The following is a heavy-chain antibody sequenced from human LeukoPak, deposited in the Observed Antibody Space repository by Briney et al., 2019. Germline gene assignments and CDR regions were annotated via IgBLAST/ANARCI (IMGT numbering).Heavy chain of an antibody. J-gene: IGHJ4*02. D-gene: IGHD6-13*01. CDR2: ISHDGNNR. CDR1: GFTFSSYA. V-gene: IGHV3-30*04. CDR3: AKDQDIAAADYYFDY. Sequence: GRSLRLSCAASGFTFSSYAMHWVRQAPGKGLEWVAVISHDGNNRYSADSVKGRFTISRDNSKNTLYLQMNSLRAEDTAVYYCAKDQDIAAADYYFDYWGQGTLVTVSS.